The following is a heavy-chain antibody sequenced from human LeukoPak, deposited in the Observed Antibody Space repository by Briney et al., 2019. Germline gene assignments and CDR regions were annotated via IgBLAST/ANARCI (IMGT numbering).Heavy chain of an antibody. D-gene: IGHD3-10*01. CDR1: GFTFGDYA. J-gene: IGHJ5*02. CDR2: IRSKAYGGTT. Sequence: GGSLRLSCTASGFTFGDYAMSWVRQAPGKGLEWVGFIRSKAYGGTTEYAASVKGRFTISRDDSKSIAYLQMNSLRTEDTAVYYCTRDPRDHYYGSGSYLPWGQGTLVTVSS. CDR3: TRDPRDHYYGSGSYLP. V-gene: IGHV3-49*04.